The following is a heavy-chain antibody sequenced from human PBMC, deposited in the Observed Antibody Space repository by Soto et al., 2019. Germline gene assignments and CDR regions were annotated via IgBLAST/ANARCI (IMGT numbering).Heavy chain of an antibody. CDR3: ARSGYSYGPNPLLY. V-gene: IGHV4-28*01. CDR2: IYYSGST. Sequence: SETLSLTCAVSGYSISSSNWWGWNRQPPGKGLEWIGYIYYSGSTYYNPSLKSRVTISVDTSKNQFSLKLSSVTAADTAVYYCARSGYSYGPNPLLYWGQGTLVTVSS. CDR1: GYSISSSNW. J-gene: IGHJ4*02. D-gene: IGHD5-18*01.